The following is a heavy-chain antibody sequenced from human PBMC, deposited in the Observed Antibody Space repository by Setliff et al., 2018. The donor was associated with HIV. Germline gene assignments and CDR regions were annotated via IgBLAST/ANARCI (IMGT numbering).Heavy chain of an antibody. CDR2: LYTSGSA. V-gene: IGHV4-61*02. CDR1: GGSINNGTYF. J-gene: IGHJ6*02. CDR3: ARDVKLAYCSGGSCPRAYFSGLDV. D-gene: IGHD2-15*01. Sequence: PSETLFLTCTVSGGSINNGTYFWTRIRQPAGKALEWLGRLYTSGSATYTPSLKSRITISIDTSTNQFSLHLNSVTAADTAVYYCARDVKLAYCSGGSCPRAYFSGLDVWGQGTTVTVSS.